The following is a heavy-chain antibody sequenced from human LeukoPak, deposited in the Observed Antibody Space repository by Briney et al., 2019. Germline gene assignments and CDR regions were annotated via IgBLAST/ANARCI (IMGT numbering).Heavy chain of an antibody. V-gene: IGHV3-48*01. D-gene: IGHD3-16*01. Sequence: PGGSLRLSCAASGFTFSSYAMSWVRQAPGKGLEWVSYISSSSSTIYYADSVKGRFTISRDNAKNSLYLQMNSLRAGDTAVYYCAKGVGGFDPWGQGTLVTVSS. CDR1: GFTFSSYA. CDR2: ISSSSSTI. CDR3: AKGVGGFDP. J-gene: IGHJ5*02.